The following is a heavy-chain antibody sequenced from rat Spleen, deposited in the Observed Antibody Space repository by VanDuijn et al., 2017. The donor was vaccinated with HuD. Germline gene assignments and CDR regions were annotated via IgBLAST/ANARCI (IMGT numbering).Heavy chain of an antibody. CDR2: ISYDGSTT. CDR3: ARSRTLRGYYFDY. J-gene: IGHJ2*01. CDR1: GFTFSNYG. D-gene: IGHD3-1*01. Sequence: EVQLVGSGGGLVQPGRSLKLSCAASGFTFSNYGMVWVRQAPTEGLEWVATISYDGSTTYSRDSVKGRFTISRDNARSTLYLQTDSLRSEDTALYYCARSRTLRGYYFDYWGQGVMVTVSS. V-gene: IGHV5-29*01.